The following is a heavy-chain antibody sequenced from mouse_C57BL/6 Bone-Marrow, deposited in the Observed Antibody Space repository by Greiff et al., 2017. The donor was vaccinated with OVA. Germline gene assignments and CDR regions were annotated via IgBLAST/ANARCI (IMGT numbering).Heavy chain of an antibody. V-gene: IGHV5-15*01. CDR3: ARQGHCGSRGFAY. J-gene: IGHJ3*01. CDR1: GFTFSDYG. D-gene: IGHD1-1*01. CDR2: ISNLAYSI. Sequence: EVKLQESGGGLVQPGGSLKLSCAASGFTFSDYGMAWVRQAPRKGPEWVAFISNLAYSIYYADTVTGRFTISRENTKNTLYLEMSSRRSEDTAMYYCARQGHCGSRGFAYWGQGTRVTVSA.